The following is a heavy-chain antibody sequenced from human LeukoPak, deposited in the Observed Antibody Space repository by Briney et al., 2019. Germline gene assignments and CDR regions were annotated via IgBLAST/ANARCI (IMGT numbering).Heavy chain of an antibody. CDR3: ATDTRLKRAFDI. Sequence: APVKVSCKVSGYTLTELSMHWVRQAPGKGLEWMGGFDPEDGETIYAQKFQGRVTMTEDTSTDTAYMELSSLRSEDTAVYYCATDTRLKRAFDIWGQGTMVTVSS. CDR1: GYTLTELS. V-gene: IGHV1-24*01. CDR2: FDPEDGET. J-gene: IGHJ3*02. D-gene: IGHD6-6*01.